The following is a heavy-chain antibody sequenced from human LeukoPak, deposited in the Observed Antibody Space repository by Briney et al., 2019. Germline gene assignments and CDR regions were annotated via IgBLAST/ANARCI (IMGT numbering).Heavy chain of an antibody. CDR3: VRDPSNSGNWFDL. V-gene: IGHV3-74*01. Sequence: GGSLRLSCAASGFNLRDYWMHWVRQAQGKGLVWVSRLGTDGTYTNYADSVKGRFTISRDNAKNTLYLQMDSLRAEDTAFYYCVRDPSNSGNWFDLWGQGTLVTVSS. D-gene: IGHD4-11*01. J-gene: IGHJ5*02. CDR2: LGTDGTYT. CDR1: GFNLRDYW.